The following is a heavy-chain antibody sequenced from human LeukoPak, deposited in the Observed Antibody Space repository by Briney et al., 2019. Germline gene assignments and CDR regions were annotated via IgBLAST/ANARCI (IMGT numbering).Heavy chain of an antibody. V-gene: IGHV3-72*01. CDR1: GFTFSNHY. CDR2: IGNKVNAYTT. J-gene: IGHJ4*02. Sequence: PGGSLRHSCAASGFTFSNHYMDWVRQAPGKGLEWVGRIGNKVNAYTTEYAASVKGRFTISRDDSKNSLYLQMNSLKTEDTAVYYCTRRRFYFDYWGQGTLVTVSS. CDR3: TRRRFYFDY.